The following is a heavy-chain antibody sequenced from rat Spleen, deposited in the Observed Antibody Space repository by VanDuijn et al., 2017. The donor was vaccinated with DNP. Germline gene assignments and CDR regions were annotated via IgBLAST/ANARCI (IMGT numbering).Heavy chain of an antibody. V-gene: IGHV2-19*01. Sequence: QVQLKESGPGLVQPSQTLSLTCTVSEFSLSDYSIHWVRQPPGKGLEWLGRIRANGITDYNSGLRSRLIISRDMSKSQVFLKMNSPQTEDSAIYFCAREGTMMVVGYLDFWGRGVMVTVSS. CDR2: IRANGIT. J-gene: IGHJ2*01. CDR1: EFSLSDYS. D-gene: IGHD1-12*02. CDR3: AREGTMMVVGYLDF.